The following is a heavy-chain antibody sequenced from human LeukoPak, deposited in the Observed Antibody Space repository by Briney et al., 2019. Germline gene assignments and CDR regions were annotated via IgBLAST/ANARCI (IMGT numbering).Heavy chain of an antibody. Sequence: GGSLRLSCAASGFTFSSYGMTWVRQAPGKGLEWVSAISDSGGRTFYADSVKGRFTISRDNSKNTLYLQMNSLRAEDTAVYYCARKYTQLDYWGQGTLVTVSS. CDR3: ARKYTQLDY. CDR1: GFTFSSYG. CDR2: ISDSGGRT. V-gene: IGHV3-23*01. D-gene: IGHD2-2*02. J-gene: IGHJ4*02.